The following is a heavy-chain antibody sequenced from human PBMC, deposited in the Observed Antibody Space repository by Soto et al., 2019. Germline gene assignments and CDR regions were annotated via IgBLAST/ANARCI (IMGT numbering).Heavy chain of an antibody. CDR3: ARHTPAISISDH. CDR1: RGSISSSSYY. V-gene: IGHV4-39*01. J-gene: IGHJ4*02. CDR2: IYYSGST. D-gene: IGHD2-15*01. Sequence: TSVTLSLTCTVSRGSISSSSYYWGWIRQPPGQGLEWIGSIYYSGSTYYNPSLKSRVTISVDTSKNQFSLKLSSVTAADTAVYYCARHTPAISISDHWGQGTLVTVS.